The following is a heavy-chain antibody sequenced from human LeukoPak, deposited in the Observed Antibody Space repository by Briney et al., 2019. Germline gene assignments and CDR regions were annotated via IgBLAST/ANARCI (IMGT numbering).Heavy chain of an antibody. D-gene: IGHD3-22*01. CDR3: ARGRSYYDSSGYPH. Sequence: GGSLRLSCEASGFTFNTYSMNWARQAPGKGLEWVSSIDSSGGYMFYADSVKGRFTISRDNAKNSLYVQMNSLRAEDTAVYYCARGRSYYDSSGYPHWGQGTMVTVSS. CDR1: GFTFNTYS. CDR2: IDSSGGYM. V-gene: IGHV3-21*01. J-gene: IGHJ3*01.